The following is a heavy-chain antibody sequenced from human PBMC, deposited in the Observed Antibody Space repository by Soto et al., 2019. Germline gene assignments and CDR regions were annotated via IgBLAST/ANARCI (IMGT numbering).Heavy chain of an antibody. D-gene: IGHD2-15*01. J-gene: IGHJ4*02. CDR2: IYYTGST. CDR3: ARQGTKRYCSGGSCSPGRFDY. Sequence: SETLSLTCTVTGGSISTYYWSWIRQPPGKGLEWIGHIYYTGSTNYNPSLKSRVTISVDTSKNQFSLKLSSVTAADTAVYYCARQGTKRYCSGGSCSPGRFDYWGQGTLVTVSS. CDR1: GGSISTYY. V-gene: IGHV4-59*08.